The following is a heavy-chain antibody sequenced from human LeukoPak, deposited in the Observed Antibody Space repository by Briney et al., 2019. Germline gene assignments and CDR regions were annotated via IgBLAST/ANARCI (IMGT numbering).Heavy chain of an antibody. V-gene: IGHV3-30-3*01. J-gene: IGHJ4*02. CDR3: ARDVQWLLLHHFDY. Sequence: GGSLRLSCAASGFTFDDYAMHWVRQAPGKGLEWVAVISYDGSNKYYADSVKGRFTISRDNSKNTLYLQMNSLRAEDTAVYYCARDVQWLLLHHFDYWGQGTLVTVSS. CDR1: GFTFDDYA. D-gene: IGHD3-22*01. CDR2: ISYDGSNK.